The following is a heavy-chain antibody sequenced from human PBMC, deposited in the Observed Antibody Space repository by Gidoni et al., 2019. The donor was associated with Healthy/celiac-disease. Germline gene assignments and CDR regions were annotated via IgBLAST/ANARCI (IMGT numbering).Heavy chain of an antibody. V-gene: IGHV3-23*01. CDR1: GFTFSSYA. Sequence: EVQLLESGGGLVQPGGSLRLSCAAPGFTFSSYAMSWVRQAPGKGLEWVSAISGSGGSTYYAESVKGRFTISRDNSKNTLYLQMNSLRAEDTAVYYCAKVGGRRAYYYYYYMDVWGKGTTVTVSS. CDR3: AKVGGRRAYYYYYYMDV. CDR2: ISGSGGST. D-gene: IGHD3-16*01. J-gene: IGHJ6*03.